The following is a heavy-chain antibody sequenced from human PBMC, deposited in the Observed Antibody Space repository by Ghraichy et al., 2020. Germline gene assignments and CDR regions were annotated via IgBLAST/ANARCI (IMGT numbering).Heavy chain of an antibody. CDR1: RFMFSYSW. J-gene: IGHJ6*02. CDR2: TNSDGSST. Sequence: GGSLRLSCTASRFMFSYSWVHWVRQAPGKGLVWVSLTNSDGSSTTYADSVKGRFTISRDNAKNTLYLQMNSLRVEDTAVYYCAICCSDATTGMDVWGQGTTVTVAS. D-gene: IGHD2-15*01. CDR3: AICCSDATTGMDV. V-gene: IGHV3-74*01.